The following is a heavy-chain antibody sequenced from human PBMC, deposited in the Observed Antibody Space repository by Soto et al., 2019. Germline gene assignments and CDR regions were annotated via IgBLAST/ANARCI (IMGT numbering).Heavy chain of an antibody. Sequence: SDTLSLTCSVSGDSLKNHYWAWIRHSPGKGLEWMVNIYDSGSTNYSPALKSPVSMSVDTSKNLFSLKMNSVTAADTAVDYCAGPSMVPVDYFDFGGQGTVVTVSS. V-gene: IGHV4-59*07. D-gene: IGHD3-10*01. CDR3: AGPSMVPVDYFDF. CDR2: IYDSGST. CDR1: GDSLKNHY. J-gene: IGHJ4*02.